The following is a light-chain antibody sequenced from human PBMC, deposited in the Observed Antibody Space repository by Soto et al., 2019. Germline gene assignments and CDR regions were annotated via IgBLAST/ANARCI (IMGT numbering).Light chain of an antibody. CDR1: HSVGST. CDR2: DTS. V-gene: IGKV3-15*01. CDR3: QQYSSFSS. J-gene: IGKJ1*01. Sequence: EIVMTQSPATLSVSPGERATLSCRASHSVGSTLAWYQQKPGQAPRLLMYDTSTRATGIPARFSGSGSGTDFTLTISGLEPEDFATYYCQQYSSFSSFGQGTKVDI.